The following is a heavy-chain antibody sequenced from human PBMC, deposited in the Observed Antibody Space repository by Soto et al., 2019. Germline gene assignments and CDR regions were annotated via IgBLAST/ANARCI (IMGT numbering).Heavy chain of an antibody. CDR1: EGYISIGDYC. V-gene: IGHV4-30-4*01. CDR3: ARVELATIIG. Sequence: PSETLSGTCVVSEGYISIGDYCWSWIRQPPGKGLEWIGYIYYSVSTYYNPSLKSRVTISVDTSKKQFSLKLSSLTAADTAVYYCARVELATIIGWGQGTMVTVSS. J-gene: IGHJ4*02. D-gene: IGHD5-12*01. CDR2: IYYSVST.